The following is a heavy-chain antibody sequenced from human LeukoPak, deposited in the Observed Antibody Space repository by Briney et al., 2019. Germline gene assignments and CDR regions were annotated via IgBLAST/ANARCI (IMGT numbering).Heavy chain of an antibody. V-gene: IGHV4-34*01. CDR2: INHSGST. J-gene: IGHJ4*02. Sequence: PSETLSLTCAVYGGSFSGYYWSWIRQPPGKGLEWIGEINHSGSTNYNPSLKSRVTISVDTSKNQFSLKLSSVTAADTAVYYCARGPSYGDYVLGYWGQGTLVTVSS. CDR3: ARGPSYGDYVLGY. CDR1: GGSFSGYY. D-gene: IGHD4-17*01.